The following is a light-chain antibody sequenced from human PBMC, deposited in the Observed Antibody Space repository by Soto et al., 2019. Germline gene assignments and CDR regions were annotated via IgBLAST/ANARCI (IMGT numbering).Light chain of an antibody. Sequence: QTVVTQEPSLSGSPGGTVTLTCGLSSGSVSTSYYPSWYQQTPGQAPRTLIYSTNTRSSGVPDRFSGSILGNKAALTITGAQADDDSSYSCVLYMGSGIHWVFGGGTKVTVL. V-gene: IGLV8-61*01. CDR1: SGSVSTSYY. J-gene: IGLJ3*02. CDR2: STN. CDR3: VLYMGSGIHWV.